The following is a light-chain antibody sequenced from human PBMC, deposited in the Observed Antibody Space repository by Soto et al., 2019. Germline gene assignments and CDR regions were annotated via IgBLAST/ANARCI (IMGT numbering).Light chain of an antibody. J-gene: IGKJ1*01. V-gene: IGKV3D-15*01. CDR2: GAS. CDR3: QQYSDWPRT. CDR1: QSVGSN. Sequence: IMMTQSPATLSVSPEERATLSCRASQSVGSNLAWYQQKPGQAPRLLIYGASTWATGIPARFSGSGSGTEFTPTISSLQSEDFAVYYCQQYSDWPRTFGQGTKV.